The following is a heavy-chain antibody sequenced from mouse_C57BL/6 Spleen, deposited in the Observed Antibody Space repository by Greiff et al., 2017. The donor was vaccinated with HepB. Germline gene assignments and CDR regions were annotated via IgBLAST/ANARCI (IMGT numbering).Heavy chain of an antibody. J-gene: IGHJ4*01. V-gene: IGHV1-55*01. Sequence: VQLQQPGAELVKPGASVKMSCKASGYTFTSYWITWVKQRPGQGLEWIGDIYPGSGSTNYNEKFKSKATLTVDTSSSTAYMQLSSLTSEDSAVYYSARFYGSSPYYAMDYWGQGTSVTVSS. CDR3: ARFYGSSPYYAMDY. CDR2: IYPGSGST. D-gene: IGHD1-1*01. CDR1: GYTFTSYW.